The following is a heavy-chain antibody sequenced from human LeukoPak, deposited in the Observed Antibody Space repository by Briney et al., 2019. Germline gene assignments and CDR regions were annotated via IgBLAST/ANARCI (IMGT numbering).Heavy chain of an antibody. CDR1: GFIFSSHS. Sequence: GGSLRLSCAASGFIFSSHSMNWVRQAPGKGLEWVSYISGSTSTTYYADSVKGRFTISRDNAKNSLYLQMNSLRAEDTAVYYCAREIYSGYDYWGQGTLVAVSS. CDR2: ISGSTSTT. V-gene: IGHV3-48*04. J-gene: IGHJ4*02. D-gene: IGHD5-12*01. CDR3: AREIYSGYDY.